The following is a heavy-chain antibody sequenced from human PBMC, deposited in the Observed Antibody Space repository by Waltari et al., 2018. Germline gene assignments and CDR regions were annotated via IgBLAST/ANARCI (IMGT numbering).Heavy chain of an antibody. Sequence: QVQLVQSGAEVKKPGSSVKVSCKASGGTFSSYAISWVRQAPGQGLEWMGGIITIGGTENYAQKYQGRVTITTDESTSTAYMELSSVRSEDTAVYYCARSSSGSYYEFDYWGQGTLVTVSS. CDR2: IITIGGTE. CDR3: ARSSSGSYYEFDY. J-gene: IGHJ4*02. D-gene: IGHD3-10*01. CDR1: GGTFSSYA. V-gene: IGHV1-69*05.